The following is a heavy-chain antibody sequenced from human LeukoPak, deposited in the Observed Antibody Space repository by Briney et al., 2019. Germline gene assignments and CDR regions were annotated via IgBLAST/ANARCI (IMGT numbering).Heavy chain of an antibody. CDR1: GFTFSSYW. CDR3: ARRNYDSSGPYYYFDY. Sequence: PGRSLRLSCAASGFTFSSYWMHWVRQAPGKGLVWVSRINSDGSTTSYADSVKGRFTISRDNARNTLYLQMNSLRAEDTAVYYCARRNYDSSGPYYYFDYWGQGTLVTVSS. J-gene: IGHJ4*02. D-gene: IGHD3-22*01. V-gene: IGHV3-74*01. CDR2: INSDGSTT.